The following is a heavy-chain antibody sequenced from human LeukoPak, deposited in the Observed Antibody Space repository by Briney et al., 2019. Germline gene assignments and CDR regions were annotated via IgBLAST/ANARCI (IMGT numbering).Heavy chain of an antibody. Sequence: GGSLRLSCAASEFTFTNYATSWVRQAPGKGLEWVSTISSSGDNTYYADSVKGRFTISRDNSKNTLYLQMNSLRAEDTAVYYCAKDKFQVVSCNTTSCYTSRPFFDYWGQGTLVTISS. D-gene: IGHD2-2*02. CDR3: AKDKFQVVSCNTTSCYTSRPFFDY. J-gene: IGHJ4*02. V-gene: IGHV3-23*01. CDR1: EFTFTNYA. CDR2: ISSSGDNT.